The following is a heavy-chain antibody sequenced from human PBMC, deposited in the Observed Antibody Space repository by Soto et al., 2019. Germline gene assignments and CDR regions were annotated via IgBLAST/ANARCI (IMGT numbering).Heavy chain of an antibody. Sequence: EVQLAESGGGLAQPGGSLRLSCAASGFTLSGYAMDWVRKAPGKGLEYVSGISSNGVGTYYATSVQGRFTISRDNSKNAVYLQMGSLRPEDMAVYYCARRARPDFYYMDVWGKGTTVTVSS. CDR3: ARRARPDFYYMDV. CDR1: GFTLSGYA. CDR2: ISSNGVGT. D-gene: IGHD6-6*01. V-gene: IGHV3-64*01. J-gene: IGHJ6*03.